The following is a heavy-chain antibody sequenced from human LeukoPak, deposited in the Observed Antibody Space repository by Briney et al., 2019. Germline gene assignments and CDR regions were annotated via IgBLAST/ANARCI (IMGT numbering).Heavy chain of an antibody. J-gene: IGHJ4*02. CDR2: IPTDETT. CDR1: GFPFSVSW. V-gene: IGHV3-74*01. Sequence: GGSLRLSCAASGFPFSVSWMHWFRQVPGKGLMWVSRIPTDETTTYADSVRGRFSISRDNAKNTVYLQMNSLRVKDTAVYYCAKDWFATTDYWGQGILVTVSS. D-gene: IGHD3-10*01. CDR3: AKDWFATTDY.